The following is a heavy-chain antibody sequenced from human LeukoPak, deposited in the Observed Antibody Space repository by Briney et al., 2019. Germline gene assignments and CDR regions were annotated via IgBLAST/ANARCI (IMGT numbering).Heavy chain of an antibody. Sequence: GGSLRLSCAASGFTFSFYGMHWVRQALGKGLEWVAFIRYDGSDKYYADSVKGRFTISRDNSKNTLYLEMNSLRAEDTAVYYCANDSWEVGATAEIDYWGQGTLVTVSS. D-gene: IGHD1-26*01. V-gene: IGHV3-30*02. CDR3: ANDSWEVGATAEIDY. CDR2: IRYDGSDK. J-gene: IGHJ4*02. CDR1: GFTFSFYG.